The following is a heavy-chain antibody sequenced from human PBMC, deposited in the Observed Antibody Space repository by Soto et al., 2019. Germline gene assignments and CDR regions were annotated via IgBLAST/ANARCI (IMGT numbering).Heavy chain of an antibody. CDR3: ARDRADYYDSSGYSDY. V-gene: IGHV4-31*03. CDR2: IYYSGST. D-gene: IGHD3-22*01. J-gene: IGHJ4*02. CDR1: GGSISSGGYY. Sequence: QVQLQDSGPGLVKPSHTLSLTCTVSGGSISSGGYYWSWIRQHPGKGLEWIGYIYYSGSTYYNPSLKSRVTISVETSKNQFSLKLSSVTAADTAVYYCARDRADYYDSSGYSDYWGQGTLVTVSS.